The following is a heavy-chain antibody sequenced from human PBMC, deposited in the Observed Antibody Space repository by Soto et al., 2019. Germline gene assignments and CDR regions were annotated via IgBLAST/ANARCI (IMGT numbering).Heavy chain of an antibody. Sequence: SETLYLTCTVSGGSISSSSYYWGWIRQPPGKGLEWIGSIYYSGSTYYNPSLKSRVTISVDTSKNQFSLKLSSVTAADTAVYYCARLDDTAMVTYDYYGMDVWGQGTTVSVSS. D-gene: IGHD5-18*01. CDR3: ARLDDTAMVTYDYYGMDV. V-gene: IGHV4-39*01. CDR2: IYYSGST. J-gene: IGHJ6*02. CDR1: GGSISSSSYY.